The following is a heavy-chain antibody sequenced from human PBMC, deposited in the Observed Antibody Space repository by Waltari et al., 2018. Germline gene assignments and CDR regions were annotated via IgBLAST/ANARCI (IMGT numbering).Heavy chain of an antibody. D-gene: IGHD6-13*01. CDR3: ARCSFRVIAAAGYYYYGMDV. V-gene: IGHV1-69*08. J-gene: IGHJ6*02. Sequence: QVQLVQSGAEVKKPGSSVKVSCKASGGTFSSYAISWVRQAPGQGLEWMGRIIPIFGTANYAQKFQGRVTITEDKSTSTAYMELSSLRSEDTAVYYCARCSFRVIAAAGYYYYGMDVWGQGTTVTVSS. CDR2: IIPIFGTA. CDR1: GGTFSSYA.